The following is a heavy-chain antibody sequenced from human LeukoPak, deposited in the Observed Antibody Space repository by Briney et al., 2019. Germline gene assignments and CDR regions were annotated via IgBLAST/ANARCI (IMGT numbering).Heavy chain of an antibody. CDR1: GFTFETYT. V-gene: IGHV3-21*06. CDR2: IASDTTYM. Sequence: GGSLRLSCEASGFTFETYTVNWVRQAPGKGQEWVSSIASDTTYMKYADSVKGRFTVSRDNAKNSVFLEMKSLRADDTAIYFCARDYYDSSASATFDYWGRGTLVTVSS. J-gene: IGHJ4*02. CDR3: ARDYYDSSASATFDY. D-gene: IGHD3-22*01.